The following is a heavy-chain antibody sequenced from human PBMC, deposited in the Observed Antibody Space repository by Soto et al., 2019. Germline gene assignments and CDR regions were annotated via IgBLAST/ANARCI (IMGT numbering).Heavy chain of an antibody. D-gene: IGHD4-17*01. Sequence: EVELLESGGGLVQPGGSLRLSCAASGFTCSSYAMSWVRQAPGKGLEWVSAISGSGGSTYDTDSVKGRFTISRDNSKNTLYLQMNSLSAEDTAVYYCAKGMGVTTGPYWGQGTLVTVSS. CDR3: AKGMGVTTGPY. CDR1: GFTCSSYA. V-gene: IGHV3-23*01. CDR2: ISGSGGST. J-gene: IGHJ4*02.